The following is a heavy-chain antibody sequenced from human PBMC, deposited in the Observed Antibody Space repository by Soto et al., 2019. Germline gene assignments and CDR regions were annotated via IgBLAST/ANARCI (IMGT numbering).Heavy chain of an antibody. CDR2: IWYDGSNK. Sequence: GGSLRLSCAASGFTFSSYGMHWVRQAPGKGLEWVAVIWYDGSNKYYADSVKGRFTISRDNSKNTLYLQMNSLRAEDTAVYYCARARKQLARNDAFDIWGQGTMVTVSS. CDR1: GFTFSSYG. D-gene: IGHD6-6*01. V-gene: IGHV3-33*01. CDR3: ARARKQLARNDAFDI. J-gene: IGHJ3*02.